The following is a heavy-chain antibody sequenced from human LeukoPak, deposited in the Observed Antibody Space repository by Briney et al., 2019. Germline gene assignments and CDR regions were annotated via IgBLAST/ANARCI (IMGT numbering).Heavy chain of an antibody. CDR2: IYHSGST. V-gene: IGHV4-30-2*01. D-gene: IGHD3-10*01. J-gene: IGHJ4*02. CDR3: ARAGSNGFDY. Sequence: NSSQTLSLTCAVSGGSISSGGYSWSWIRQPPGKGLEWIGYIYHSGSTYYNPSLKSRVTISVDRSKNQFSLKLSSVTAADTAVYYCARAGSNGFDYWGQGTLVTVSS. CDR1: GGSISSGGYS.